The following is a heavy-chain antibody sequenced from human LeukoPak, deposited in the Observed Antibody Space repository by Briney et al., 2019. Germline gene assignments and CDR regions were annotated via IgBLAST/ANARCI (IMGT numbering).Heavy chain of an antibody. V-gene: IGHV5-51*04. J-gene: IGHJ6*02. D-gene: IGHD5-12*01. CDR3: GRYGLSGNGYTSYFTYAMDC. Sequence: GESLNTSCTASGYSFSKYWIGGVRQTPGKGLEWMGFIYSDESPLRNSPSFEGQVTIPAENPSNTSYLHWKSLKATDTPKFYWGRYGLSGNGYTSYFTYAMDCWGQGTAVTASS. CDR2: IYSDESPL. CDR1: GYSFSKYW.